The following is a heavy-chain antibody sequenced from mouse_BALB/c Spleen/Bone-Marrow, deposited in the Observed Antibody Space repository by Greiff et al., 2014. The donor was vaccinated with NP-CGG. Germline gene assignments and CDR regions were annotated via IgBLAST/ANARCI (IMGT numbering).Heavy chain of an antibody. D-gene: IGHD1-1*01. J-gene: IGHJ2*01. CDR2: ISSGSSTI. CDR3: ARLRRYYGYFDY. CDR1: GFTFSSFG. V-gene: IGHV5-17*02. Sequence: VQLQQPGGGLVQPGGSRKLSCAASGFTFSSFGMHWVRQAPEKGLEWVAYISSGSSTIYYADTVKGRSTISRDNPKNTLFLQMTSLRSEDTAMYYCARLRRYYGYFDYWGQGTTLTVSS.